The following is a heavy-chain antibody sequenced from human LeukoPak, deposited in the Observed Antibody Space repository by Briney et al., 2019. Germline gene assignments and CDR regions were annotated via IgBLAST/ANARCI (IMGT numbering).Heavy chain of an antibody. V-gene: IGHV3-48*03. J-gene: IGHJ3*02. CDR2: ISSSGSTI. D-gene: IGHD3-10*01. Sequence: GGSLRLSCAASGFTFSSYEMNCVRQAPGKGLEWGSYISSSGSTIYYADSVKGRFTISRDNAKNSLYLQMSSLRDEDTAVYYCATATYYYAFDIWGQGTMVTVSS. CDR1: GFTFSSYE. CDR3: ATATYYYAFDI.